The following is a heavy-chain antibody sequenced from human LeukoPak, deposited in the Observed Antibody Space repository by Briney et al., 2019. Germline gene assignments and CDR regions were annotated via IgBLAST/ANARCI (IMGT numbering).Heavy chain of an antibody. CDR1: GGSISSYY. J-gene: IGHJ3*02. CDR2: IYYSGST. V-gene: IGHV4-59*08. D-gene: IGHD1-26*01. Sequence: SETLSLTCTVSGGSISSYYWSWIRQPPGKGLEWIGYIYYSGSTNYNPSLKSRVTISVDTSKNQFSLKLSSVTAADRAVYYCARRWELPMNDAFDIWGQGTMVTVSP. CDR3: ARRWELPMNDAFDI.